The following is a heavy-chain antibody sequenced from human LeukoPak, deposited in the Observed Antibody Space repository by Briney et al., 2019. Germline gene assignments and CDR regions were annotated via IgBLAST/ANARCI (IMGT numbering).Heavy chain of an antibody. CDR3: AKGRYFDWYDY. V-gene: IGHV3-7*01. D-gene: IGHD3-9*01. J-gene: IGHJ4*02. CDR1: GFTFSSYW. Sequence: PGGSLRLSCAASGFTFSSYWMSWVRQAPGKGLEWVANIKQDGSEKYYVDSVKGRFTISRDNAKNSLYLQMNSLRAEDTAVYYCAKGRYFDWYDYWGQGTLVTVSS. CDR2: IKQDGSEK.